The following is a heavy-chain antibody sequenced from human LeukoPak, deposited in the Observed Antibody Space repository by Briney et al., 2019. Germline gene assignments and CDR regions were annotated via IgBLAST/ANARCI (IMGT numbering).Heavy chain of an antibody. Sequence: PSQSLSLTCTVSGASISGTDYYWTWTRDHPGAGLEWLGFIHFSGTIYYNPSLRSRLIISADTAKNQMSLKLSSMTAADTAVFYCAAGGDTAKGGTYWSQGTQVTVSS. CDR2: IHFSGTI. CDR1: GASISGTDYY. D-gene: IGHD5-18*01. CDR3: AAGGDTAKGGTY. J-gene: IGHJ4*02. V-gene: IGHV4-31*03.